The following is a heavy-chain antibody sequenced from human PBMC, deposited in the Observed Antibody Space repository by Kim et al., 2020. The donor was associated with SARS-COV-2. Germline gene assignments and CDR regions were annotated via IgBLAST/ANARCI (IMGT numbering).Heavy chain of an antibody. Sequence: GGSLRLSCAVSGFNFRDYAMTWVRQAPGKGLEWVSIISATGGNTLYSDSVKGRFTISRDNSKNTLYLQMNSLRAEDTALYYCAKCGYRGYNPNPFWDNWGQGALVTVSP. CDR2: ISATGGNT. D-gene: IGHD5-12*01. J-gene: IGHJ4*02. CDR1: GFNFRDYA. V-gene: IGHV3-23*01. CDR3: AKCGYRGYNPNPFWDN.